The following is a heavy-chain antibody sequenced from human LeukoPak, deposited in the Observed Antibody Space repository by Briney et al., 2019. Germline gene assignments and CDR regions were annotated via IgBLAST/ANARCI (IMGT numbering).Heavy chain of an antibody. D-gene: IGHD2-2*01. J-gene: IGHJ3*02. CDR2: ISDSGGDT. Sequence: GGSLRLSCAASGFTFSSYAMSWVRQAPGKGLEWVSAISDSGGDTYYADSVKGRFTISRDNAKNSLYLQMNSLRAEDTAVYYCARDSYGHCSSTSCHHAFDIWGQGTMVTVSS. V-gene: IGHV3-21*01. CDR3: ARDSYGHCSSTSCHHAFDI. CDR1: GFTFSSYA.